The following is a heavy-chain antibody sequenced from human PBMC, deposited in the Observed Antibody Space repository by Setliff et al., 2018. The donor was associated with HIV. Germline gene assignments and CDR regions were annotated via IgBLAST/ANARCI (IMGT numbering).Heavy chain of an antibody. Sequence: PGGSLRLSCAVSGFTFSGYGMSWVRQASGKGLEWVSGISAGGGGTNYADSVKGRFTISRDNSKNTLYLQMNSLRAEDTAVYYCAQDRNRYYYDSSGYPDYWGQGTLVTVSS. CDR2: ISAGGGGT. D-gene: IGHD3-22*01. CDR1: GFTFSGYG. J-gene: IGHJ4*02. V-gene: IGHV3-23*01. CDR3: AQDRNRYYYDSSGYPDY.